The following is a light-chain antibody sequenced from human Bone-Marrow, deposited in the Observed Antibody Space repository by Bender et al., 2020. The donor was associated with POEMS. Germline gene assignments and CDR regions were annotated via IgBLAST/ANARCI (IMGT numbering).Light chain of an antibody. Sequence: QSALTQPASVSGSPGQSITISCAGTSSDVGGFDYVSWYQHFPGKAPKVVIYEVSNRPSGISNRFSGSKSGSTASLTISGLQSEDEADYYCSSYTRSSTFVFGSGTKVTV. J-gene: IGLJ1*01. V-gene: IGLV2-14*01. CDR1: SSDVGGFDY. CDR3: SSYTRSSTFV. CDR2: EVS.